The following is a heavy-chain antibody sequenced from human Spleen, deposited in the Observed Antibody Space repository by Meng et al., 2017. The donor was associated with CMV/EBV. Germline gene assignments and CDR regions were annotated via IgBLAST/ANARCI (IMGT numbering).Heavy chain of an antibody. Sequence: SETLSLTCTVSGGSISSSSYYWGWIRQPPGKGLEWIGSIYYSGSTYYNPSLKSRVTISVDTSKNQFSLKLSSVTAADTAVYYCQAGDSSSYPRFDYWGQGTLVTVSS. V-gene: IGHV4-39*07. CDR1: GGSISSSSYY. CDR3: QAGDSSSYPRFDY. D-gene: IGHD3-22*01. CDR2: IYYSGST. J-gene: IGHJ4*02.